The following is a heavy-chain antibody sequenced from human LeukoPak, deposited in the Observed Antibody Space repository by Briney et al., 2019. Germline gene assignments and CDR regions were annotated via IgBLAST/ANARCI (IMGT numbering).Heavy chain of an antibody. CDR1: GGSISGTVYY. Sequence: PSETLSLTCTVSGGSISGTVYYWSWFRQPPGKGLEWIGYIYYSGSTYYNPSLKSRVTISVDTSKNQFSLKLSSVTAADTAVYYCARDDLLDYSNNEIGTYYYYYMDVWGKGTTVTVSS. J-gene: IGHJ6*03. CDR3: ARDDLLDYSNNEIGTYYYYYMDV. D-gene: IGHD4-11*01. V-gene: IGHV4-30-4*08. CDR2: IYYSGST.